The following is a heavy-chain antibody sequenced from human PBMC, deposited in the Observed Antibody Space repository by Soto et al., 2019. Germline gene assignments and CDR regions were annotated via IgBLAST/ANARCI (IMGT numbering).Heavy chain of an antibody. D-gene: IGHD3-16*01. J-gene: IGHJ6*02. V-gene: IGHV4-31*03. CDR3: ARGAGLMITFGGVPVPMDV. CDR2: IYYSGST. Sequence: QVQLQESGPGLVKPSQTLSLTCTVSGGSISSGGYYWSWIRQHPGKGLEWIGYIYYSGSTYYNPSLKSRVTISADTSKNQFSLKLSSVTAADTAVYYCARGAGLMITFGGVPVPMDVWGQGTTVTVSS. CDR1: GGSISSGGYY.